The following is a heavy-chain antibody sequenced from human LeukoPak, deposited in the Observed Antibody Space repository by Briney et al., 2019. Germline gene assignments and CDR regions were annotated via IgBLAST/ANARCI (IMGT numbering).Heavy chain of an antibody. V-gene: IGHV3-21*01. CDR2: ISSSSSYI. CDR1: GFTFSSYS. CDR3: ARDTGRKGLLWFGELWSDAFDI. Sequence: GGSLRLSCAASGFTFSSYSMNWVRQAPGKGLEWVSSISSSSSYIYYADSVKGRFTTSRDNAKNSLYLQMNSLRAEDTAVYYCARDTGRKGLLWFGELWSDAFDIWGQGTMVTVSS. D-gene: IGHD3-10*01. J-gene: IGHJ3*02.